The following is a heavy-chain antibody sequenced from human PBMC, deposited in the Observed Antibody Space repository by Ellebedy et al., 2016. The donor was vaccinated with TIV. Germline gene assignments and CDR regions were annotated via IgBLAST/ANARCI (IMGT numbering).Heavy chain of an antibody. CDR3: ARPQQPVFDAFDI. CDR2: TFYSGTT. D-gene: IGHD6-13*01. CDR1: GGSISSRYYY. V-gene: IGHV4-39*01. J-gene: IGHJ3*02. Sequence: SETLSLTXAVSGGSISSRYYYCGWPPHPPGKGRDWIGSTFYSGTTYYNPSLKSRVTISIDMSKYQFSLRLTSVTAADTAVYYCARPQQPVFDAFDIWGQGTMVTVSS.